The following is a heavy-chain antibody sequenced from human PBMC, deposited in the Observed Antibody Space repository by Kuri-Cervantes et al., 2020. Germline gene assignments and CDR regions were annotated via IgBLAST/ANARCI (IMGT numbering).Heavy chain of an antibody. CDR3: ARASLGYCSSTSCSPFDY. D-gene: IGHD2-2*01. J-gene: IGHJ4*02. Sequence: SETLSLTCAVSGYSISSGYYWGWIRQPPGKGLEWIGSIYHSGSTYYNPSLKSRVTISVDTSKNQFSLKLSSVTAADTAVYYCARASLGYCSSTSCSPFDYWGQGTLVTVSS. V-gene: IGHV4-38-2*01. CDR2: IYHSGST. CDR1: GYSISSGYY.